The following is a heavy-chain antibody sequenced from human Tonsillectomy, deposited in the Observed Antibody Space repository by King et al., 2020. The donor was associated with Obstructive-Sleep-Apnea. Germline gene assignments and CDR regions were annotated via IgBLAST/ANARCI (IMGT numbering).Heavy chain of an antibody. V-gene: IGHV4-4*07. CDR3: ARVGETIYYYYGMDV. J-gene: IGHJ6*02. D-gene: IGHD1-7*01. CDR1: GASVNSFY. Sequence: QLQESGPGLVEPSETLSLTCTVSGASVNSFYWSWIRQPAGEGLEWIGRIYISGSTDYNPSLKSRVTMSVDTSKNQFSLKLTSVTAADTAVYYCARVGETIYYYYGMDVWGQGTTVTVSS. CDR2: IYISGST.